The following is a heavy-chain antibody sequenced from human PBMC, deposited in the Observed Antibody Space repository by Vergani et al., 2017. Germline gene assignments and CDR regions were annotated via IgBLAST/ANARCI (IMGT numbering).Heavy chain of an antibody. V-gene: IGHV3-21*01. CDR1: GFTFSSYS. J-gene: IGHJ4*02. Sequence: EVQLVESGGGLVKPGGSLRLSCAASGFTFSSYSMNWVRQAPGKGLEWVSSISSSSSYIYYADSVKGRFTISRDNAKNSLYLQMNSLRAEDTAVYYCARDDYGGRGYDYCIDYWGQGTLVTVSS. D-gene: IGHD5-12*01. CDR2: ISSSSSYI. CDR3: ARDDYGGRGYDYCIDY.